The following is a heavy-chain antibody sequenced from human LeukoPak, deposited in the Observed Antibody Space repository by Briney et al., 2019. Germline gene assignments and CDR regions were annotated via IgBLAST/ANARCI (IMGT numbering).Heavy chain of an antibody. Sequence: GGSLRLSCAAYGFTFGSYAMSWVRQAPGKGLEWVSAISGSGGSTYYADSVKGRFTISRDNSRNSLYLQMNSLRTEDTALYYCATQTSGFSGVWYPFDYPGRGTLVTVSP. CDR3: ATQTSGFSGVWYPFDY. D-gene: IGHD6-19*01. J-gene: IGHJ4*02. V-gene: IGHV3-23*01. CDR2: ISGSGGST. CDR1: GFTFGSYA.